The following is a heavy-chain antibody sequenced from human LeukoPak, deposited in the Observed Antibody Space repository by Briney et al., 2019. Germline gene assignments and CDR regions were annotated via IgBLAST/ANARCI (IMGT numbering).Heavy chain of an antibody. CDR2: IKHDGSEK. CDR3: ATDRGWRTSGYYLYYFEY. CDR1: GFIFPNYF. V-gene: IGHV3-7*01. D-gene: IGHD3-3*01. Sequence: GGSLRLSCAASGFIFPNYFMSWVRQAPGKGLEWVASIKHDGSEKYYVDSVRGRFTISRDNTMNSLYLQMSSLRAEDTAVYYCATDRGWRTSGYYLYYFEYWGQGTLVTYSS. J-gene: IGHJ4*02.